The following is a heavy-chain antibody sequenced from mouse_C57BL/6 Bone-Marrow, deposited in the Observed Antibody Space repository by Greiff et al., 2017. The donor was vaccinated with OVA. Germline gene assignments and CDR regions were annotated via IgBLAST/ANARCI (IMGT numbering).Heavy chain of an antibody. CDR1: GFSFNTYA. D-gene: IGHD2-5*01. V-gene: IGHV10-1*01. J-gene: IGHJ4*01. CDR3: AYYSNPYYAMDY. CDR2: IRSKSNNYAT. Sequence: DVMLVESGGGLVQPKGSLKLSCAASGFSFNTYAMNWVRQAPGKGLEWVARIRSKSNNYATYYADSVKDRFTISRDDSESMLYLQMNNLKTEDTAMYYCAYYSNPYYAMDYWGQGTSVTVSS.